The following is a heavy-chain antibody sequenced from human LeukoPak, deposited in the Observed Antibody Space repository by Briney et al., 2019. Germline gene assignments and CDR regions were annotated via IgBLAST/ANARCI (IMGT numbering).Heavy chain of an antibody. CDR3: ARDHHRRLYDSQARDTFDI. CDR2: ISTGGST. CDR1: GFTVSDNY. J-gene: IGHJ3*02. V-gene: IGHV3-66*01. D-gene: IGHD3-22*01. Sequence: GGSLRLSCAASGFTVSDNYMNWVRQAPGKGLEWVSVISTGGSTYYADSVKGRFTISRDNAKNSLYLQMNSLRAEDTAVYYCARDHHRRLYDSQARDTFDIWGQGTMVTVSS.